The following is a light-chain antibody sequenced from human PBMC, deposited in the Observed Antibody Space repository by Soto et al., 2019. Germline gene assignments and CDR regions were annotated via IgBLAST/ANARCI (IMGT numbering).Light chain of an antibody. J-gene: IGKJ1*01. Sequence: TQSTSTLSASLVHIVHISPRASQSISSWLAWYQQRPGQAPRLLIYGASSRATGIPNRFSGSGSGTDFTLTISSLEPEDFAVYYCQQYGSSPRTFGQGTKVDIK. CDR1: QSISSW. CDR2: GAS. V-gene: IGKV3-20*01. CDR3: QQYGSSPRT.